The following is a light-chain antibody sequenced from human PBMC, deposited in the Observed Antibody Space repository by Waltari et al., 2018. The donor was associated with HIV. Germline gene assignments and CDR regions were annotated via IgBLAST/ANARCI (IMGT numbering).Light chain of an antibody. CDR3: QSDDSSLSGYV. V-gene: IGLV1-40*01. CDR1: SSNIGAGHD. CDR2: GNS. Sequence: QSVLTQPPSVSGAPGQRVTISCTGSSSNIGAGHDVHWYRQLPGTATTLLIYGNSNRPSGVPDRCSGSKSGNSASLAITGLQAEDEADYYCQSDDSSLSGYVFGTGTKVTVL. J-gene: IGLJ1*01.